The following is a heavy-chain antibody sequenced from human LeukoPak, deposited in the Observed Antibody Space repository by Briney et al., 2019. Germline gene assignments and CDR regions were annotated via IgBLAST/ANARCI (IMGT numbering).Heavy chain of an antibody. V-gene: IGHV3-7*03. D-gene: IGHD1-20*01. Sequence: GGSLRLSCAASGFTFSRYWITWVRQAPGKGLEWVANIKQDESEKYYVDSVKGRFTISRDNSKNTLYLQMNSLRAEDTAVYFCAKVKWKLTGYFDYWGQGTLVTVSS. CDR3: AKVKWKLTGYFDY. J-gene: IGHJ4*02. CDR2: IKQDESEK. CDR1: GFTFSRYW.